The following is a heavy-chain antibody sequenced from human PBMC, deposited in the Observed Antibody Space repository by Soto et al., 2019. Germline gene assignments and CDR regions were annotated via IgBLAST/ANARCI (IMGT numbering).Heavy chain of an antibody. D-gene: IGHD1-26*01. CDR2: ILPVFGTT. Sequence: SVKVSCKASGDTSSNYGVSWVRQAPGQGLEWMGGILPVFGTTTYARNFQGRITITADKSTSTVYMELTSLRSDDTATYYCASDPDEVVGTDYHYYGMDVWDQGATVTVSS. CDR1: GDTSSNYG. CDR3: ASDPDEVVGTDYHYYGMDV. V-gene: IGHV1-69*06. J-gene: IGHJ6*02.